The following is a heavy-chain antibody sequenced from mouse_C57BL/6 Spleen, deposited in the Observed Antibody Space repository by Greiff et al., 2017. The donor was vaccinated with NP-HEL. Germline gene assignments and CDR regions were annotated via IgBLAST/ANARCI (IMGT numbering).Heavy chain of an antibody. CDR2: IYPGDGDT. CDR1: GYAFSSSW. V-gene: IGHV1-82*01. CDR3: AKTAQAPHYAMDY. D-gene: IGHD3-2*02. Sequence: QVQLQQSGPELVKPGASVKISCKASGYAFSSSWMNWVKQRPGKGLEWIGRIYPGDGDTNYNGKFKGKATLTADKSSSTAYMQLSSLTSEDSAVYFCAKTAQAPHYAMDYWGQGTSVTVSS. J-gene: IGHJ4*01.